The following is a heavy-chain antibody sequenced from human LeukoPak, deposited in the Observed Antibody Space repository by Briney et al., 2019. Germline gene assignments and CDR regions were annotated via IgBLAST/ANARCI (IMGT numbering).Heavy chain of an antibody. V-gene: IGHV5-51*01. CDR1: GYSFTSYW. CDR2: IYPGDSDT. Sequence: PGKSLKISCEGSGYSFTSYWIGWVRQMPGKGPEWVAIIYPGDSDTIYSPSSQGQVTISADNSISTAYLQWSSLKASDTAMYYCARSSDSSGFYDYFDYWGQGTLVTASS. D-gene: IGHD3-22*01. J-gene: IGHJ4*02. CDR3: ARSSDSSGFYDYFDY.